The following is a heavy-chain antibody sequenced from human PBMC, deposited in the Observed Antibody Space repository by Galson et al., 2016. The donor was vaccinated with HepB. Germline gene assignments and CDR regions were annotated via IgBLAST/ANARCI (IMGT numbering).Heavy chain of an antibody. Sequence: CAISGDSVSSKDAAWHWIRQSPSRGLEWLGRTYYRSKWYSNYAVSLKSRITINADTSKNQISLQLNSVTPEDTAVYYCARDRATWDGQNTGSFDYWGQGSLVTVSS. J-gene: IGHJ4*02. CDR2: TYYRSKWYS. D-gene: IGHD5-24*01. CDR1: GDSVSSKDAA. CDR3: ARDRATWDGQNTGSFDY. V-gene: IGHV6-1*01.